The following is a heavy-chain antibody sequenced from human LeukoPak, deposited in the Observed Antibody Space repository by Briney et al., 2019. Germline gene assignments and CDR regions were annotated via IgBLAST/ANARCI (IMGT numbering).Heavy chain of an antibody. Sequence: PGGSLRLSCAASGFTFSSYSMNWVRQAPGKGLEWVSSISSSSSYIYYADSVKGRFTISRDNAKNSLYLQMNSLRAEDTAVYYCARDRRYYYDSSGYYPLGQGTLVTVSS. CDR1: GFTFSSYS. CDR2: ISSSSSYI. J-gene: IGHJ5*02. V-gene: IGHV3-21*01. D-gene: IGHD3-22*01. CDR3: ARDRRYYYDSSGYYP.